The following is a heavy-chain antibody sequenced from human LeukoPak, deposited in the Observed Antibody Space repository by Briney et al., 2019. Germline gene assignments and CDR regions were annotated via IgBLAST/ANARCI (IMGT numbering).Heavy chain of an antibody. CDR2: INGKRGDT. V-gene: IGHV1-2*02. Sequence: ASVTVSCKASGFTFTDYYMHWVRQPPGQGLEWMGWINGKRGDTNYAQNFQDRVTMTRDTSTSTVYMELSRLTVDDTAVYYCARDHDWGVDYWGQGTLVTVSS. D-gene: IGHD7-27*01. J-gene: IGHJ4*02. CDR3: ARDHDWGVDY. CDR1: GFTFTDYY.